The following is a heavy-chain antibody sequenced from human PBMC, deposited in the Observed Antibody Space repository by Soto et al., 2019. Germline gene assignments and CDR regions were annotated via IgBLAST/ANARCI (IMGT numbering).Heavy chain of an antibody. CDR1: GGSISSSGYY. J-gene: IGHJ5*02. CDR2: IYYSGGT. Sequence: QVQLQESGPGLVKPSQTLSLTCTVSGGSISSSGYYWSWIRQHPEKGLEWIGNIYYSGGTYYNPSLKSRLTISIYTSNNQFSLKLSSVTAADTAIYYCARAAYGDYGRVNWFDPWGQGTLVTVSS. CDR3: ARAAYGDYGRVNWFDP. D-gene: IGHD4-17*01. V-gene: IGHV4-31*03.